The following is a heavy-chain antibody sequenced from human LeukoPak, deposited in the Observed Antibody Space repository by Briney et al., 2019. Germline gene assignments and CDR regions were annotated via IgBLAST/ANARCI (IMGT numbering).Heavy chain of an antibody. CDR2: IKQDGSEE. J-gene: IGHJ6*03. Sequence: PGGSLRLSCAASGFTFSSYWMSWVRQAPGKGLEWVANIKQDGSEEYYVDSVKGRFTISRDNAKNSLYLQMNSLRAEDTALYYCARALQSSIVGATYDYYYYMDVWGKGTTVTVSS. V-gene: IGHV3-7*03. CDR3: ARALQSSIVGATYDYYYYMDV. CDR1: GFTFSSYW. D-gene: IGHD1-26*01.